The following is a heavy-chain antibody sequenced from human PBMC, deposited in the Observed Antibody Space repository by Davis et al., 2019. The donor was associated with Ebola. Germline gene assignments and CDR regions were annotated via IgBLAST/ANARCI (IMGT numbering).Heavy chain of an antibody. Sequence: GGSLRLSCAASGFTVSSNYMSWVRQAPGKGLEWVSVIYSGGSTYYADSVKGRFTISRDNSKNTLYLQMNSLRAEDTAVYYCAKVAGNNWFDPWGQGTLVTVSS. CDR2: IYSGGST. CDR3: AKVAGNNWFDP. CDR1: GFTVSSNY. D-gene: IGHD6-19*01. V-gene: IGHV3-66*01. J-gene: IGHJ5*02.